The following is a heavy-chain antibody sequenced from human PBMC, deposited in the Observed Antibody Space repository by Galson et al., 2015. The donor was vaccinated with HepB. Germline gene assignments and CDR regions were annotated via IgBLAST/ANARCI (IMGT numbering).Heavy chain of an antibody. CDR2: IYWDGDK. V-gene: IGHV2-5*02. Sequence: PALVKPTQTLTLTCTFSGFSLSTSGVGVGWIRQPPGKALEWLALIYWDGDKRYSPSLKSRLTITKDTSKNQVVLTMTNMDPVDTATYYCAQIVVVITGGEYYFDYWGQGTLVTVSS. CDR1: GFSLSTSGVG. CDR3: AQIVVVITGGEYYFDY. J-gene: IGHJ4*02. D-gene: IGHD3-22*01.